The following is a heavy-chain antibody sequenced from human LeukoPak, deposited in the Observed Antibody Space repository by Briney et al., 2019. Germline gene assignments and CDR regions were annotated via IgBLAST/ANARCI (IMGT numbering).Heavy chain of an antibody. V-gene: IGHV4-59*01. CDR2: IYYSGST. D-gene: IGHD3-22*01. CDR1: GDSISSYY. J-gene: IGHJ4*02. CDR3: ARDRAEYYDSSGPLDY. Sequence: SETLSLTCTVSGDSISSYYWSWIRQPPGKGLEWIGYIYYSGSTNYNPSLKSRVTISVDTSKNQFSLKLSSVTAADTAVYYCARDRAEYYDSSGPLDYWGQGTLVTVSS.